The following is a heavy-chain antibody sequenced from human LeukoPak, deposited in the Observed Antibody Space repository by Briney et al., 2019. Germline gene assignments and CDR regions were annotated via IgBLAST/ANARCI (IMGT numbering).Heavy chain of an antibody. D-gene: IGHD3-22*01. Sequence: SETLSLTCSVSGYSISSGYSWGWIRQPPGKGLEWIGSIYHSGSTYYNPSLKSRVTISVDTSKNQFSLKLSSVTAADTAVYYCARRNYYDSSGYLSVEWSQGTLVTVSS. CDR2: IYHSGST. J-gene: IGHJ4*02. CDR3: ARRNYYDSSGYLSVE. V-gene: IGHV4-38-2*02. CDR1: GYSISSGYS.